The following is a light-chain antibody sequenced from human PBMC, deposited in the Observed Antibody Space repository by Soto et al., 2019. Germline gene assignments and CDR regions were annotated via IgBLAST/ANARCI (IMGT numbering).Light chain of an antibody. CDR2: EVT. CDR3: SAHAGSNNYV. Sequence: QSVLTQPPSASGSPGQSVTVSCAGTSRDVGAYSSVAWYQQHPGNAPKLIIYEVTKRPSGVPDRFSGARSGNTAFLTVSGLQADDEADYYCSAHAGSNNYVFGTGTKVTVL. V-gene: IGLV2-8*01. CDR1: SRDVGAYSS. J-gene: IGLJ1*01.